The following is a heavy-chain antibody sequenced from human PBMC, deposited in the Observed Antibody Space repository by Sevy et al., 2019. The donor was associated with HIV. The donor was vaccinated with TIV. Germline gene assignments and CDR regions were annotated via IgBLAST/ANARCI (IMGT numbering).Heavy chain of an antibody. J-gene: IGHJ4*02. CDR1: GYTFTGYY. CDR2: INPNSGGT. D-gene: IGHD3-10*01. CDR3: ARPLWFGELYDY. V-gene: IGHV1-2*02. Sequence: ASVKVSCKASGYTFTGYYMHWVRQAPGQGLEWMGWINPNSGGTNYAQKFQGRVTMTRDKSISTAYMELSRLRSDDTAVYYCARPLWFGELYDYWGQGTLVTVSS.